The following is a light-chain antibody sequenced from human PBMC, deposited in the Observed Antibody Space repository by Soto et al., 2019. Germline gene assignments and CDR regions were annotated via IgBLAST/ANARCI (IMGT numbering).Light chain of an antibody. CDR2: DVT. V-gene: IGLV2-8*01. Sequence: QSALTQPPSASGSPGQSGTISCTGTNSDVGGCNYVSWFQQHPGKDPTLMIYDVTKRPSGVPDRFSGSKSGNTASLTVSGLQAEDEADYYCSSCAGSNSLLFGGGTKLTVL. CDR3: SSCAGSNSLL. CDR1: NSDVGGCNY. J-gene: IGLJ2*01.